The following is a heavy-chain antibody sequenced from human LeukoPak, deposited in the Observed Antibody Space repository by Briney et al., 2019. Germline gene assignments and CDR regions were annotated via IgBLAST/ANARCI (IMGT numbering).Heavy chain of an antibody. Sequence: SGILSLTCGVSGGSISNTNWWSWVRQPPGKGLEWSGEVNLQGSTNYNPSHKSRVAISVDKSENHLSLKLTSVTAADTAVYYCAREGGPYRPLDYSGQGTLVTVA. CDR2: VNLQGST. V-gene: IGHV4-4*02. CDR1: GGSISNTNW. CDR3: AREGGPYRPLDY. J-gene: IGHJ4*02.